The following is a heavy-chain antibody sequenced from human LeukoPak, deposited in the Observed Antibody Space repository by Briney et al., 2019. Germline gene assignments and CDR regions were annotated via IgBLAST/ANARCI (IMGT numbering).Heavy chain of an antibody. CDR3: ARDGITIFGVVITPYFDY. V-gene: IGHV3-21*01. J-gene: IGHJ4*02. CDR2: ISSSSSYI. D-gene: IGHD3-3*01. Sequence: GGSLRLSCAASGFTFSSYSMNWVGQAPGKGLEWVSSISSSSSYIYYSDSVKGRFTISRDNAKNSLYLQMNSLRAEDTAVYYCARDGITIFGVVITPYFDYWGQGTLVTVSS. CDR1: GFTFSSYS.